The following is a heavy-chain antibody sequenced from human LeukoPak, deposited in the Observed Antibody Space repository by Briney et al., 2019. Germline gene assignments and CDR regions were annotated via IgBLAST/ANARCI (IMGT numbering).Heavy chain of an antibody. J-gene: IGHJ4*02. Sequence: LAGGSLRLSCAASGFTFSSYEMNWVRQAPGKGLEWASYISSSGSTIYYADSVKGRFTISRDNAKNSLYLQMNSLRAEDTAVYYCAAGVILSHRVFDYWGQGTLVTVSS. CDR3: AAGVILSHRVFDY. CDR2: ISSSGSTI. V-gene: IGHV3-48*03. CDR1: GFTFSSYE. D-gene: IGHD2-21*01.